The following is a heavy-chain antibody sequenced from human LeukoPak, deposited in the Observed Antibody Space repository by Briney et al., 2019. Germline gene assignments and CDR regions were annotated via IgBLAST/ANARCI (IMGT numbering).Heavy chain of an antibody. D-gene: IGHD2-2*01. V-gene: IGHV4-34*01. CDR3: ASLRYCSSTSCPLGY. CDR1: GGSFSGYY. CDR2: INHSGST. Sequence: SETLSLTCAVYGGSFSGYYWSWIRQPPGKGLGWIGEINHSGSTNYNPSLKSRVTISVDTSKNQFSLKLSSVTAADTAVYYCASLRYCSSTSCPLGYWGQGTLVTVYS. J-gene: IGHJ4*02.